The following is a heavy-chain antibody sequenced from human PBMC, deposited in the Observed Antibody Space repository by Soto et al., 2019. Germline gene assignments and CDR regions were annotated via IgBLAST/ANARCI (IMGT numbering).Heavy chain of an antibody. CDR3: AKDPYSGVLVPVAIGFDP. J-gene: IGHJ5*02. CDR2: ISGSGGSA. V-gene: IGHV3-23*01. CDR1: GFTFSNYA. D-gene: IGHD2-2*01. Sequence: GGSLRLSCAASGFTFSNYAMTWVRQGPGKGLEWVSAISGSGGSAYYADSVKGRFTISRDNSKNTLYLQMNSLRADDSGVYYCAKDPYSGVLVPVAIGFDPWGPGTLVTVSS.